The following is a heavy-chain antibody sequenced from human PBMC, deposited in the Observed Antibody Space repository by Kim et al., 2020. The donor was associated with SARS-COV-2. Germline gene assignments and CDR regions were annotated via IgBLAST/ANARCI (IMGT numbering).Heavy chain of an antibody. Sequence: SVKVSCKASGGTFSSYAISWVRQAPGQGLEWMGRIIPILGIANYAQKFQGRVTITADKSTSTAYMELSSLRSEDTAVYYCASKGPGYCSGGSCYPRGDYWGQGTLVTVSS. V-gene: IGHV1-69*04. D-gene: IGHD2-15*01. J-gene: IGHJ4*02. CDR2: IIPILGIA. CDR1: GGTFSSYA. CDR3: ASKGPGYCSGGSCYPRGDY.